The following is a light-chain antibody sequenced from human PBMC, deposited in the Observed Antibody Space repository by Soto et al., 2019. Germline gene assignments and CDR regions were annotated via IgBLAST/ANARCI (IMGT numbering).Light chain of an antibody. CDR1: SSNIGLNT. CDR2: TNN. J-gene: IGLJ3*02. CDR3: AAWNDSLNGVV. Sequence: QSVLTQPPSASGTPGQTVTISCSGSSSNIGLNTVNWYQQLPGTAPKLLIYTNNQRPAGVPDRFSGSKSGTSASLAISGLQSEDEADYYCAAWNDSLNGVVFGGGTKLTVL. V-gene: IGLV1-44*01.